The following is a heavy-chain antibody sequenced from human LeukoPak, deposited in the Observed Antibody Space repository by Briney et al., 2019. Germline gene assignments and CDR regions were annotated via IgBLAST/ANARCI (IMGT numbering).Heavy chain of an antibody. Sequence: SETLSLTCTDSGGSIGTYYWSWVRQPAGKGLEWIGRIYTRGSTNYNPSLQSRVTMSVDTSKNQFSLKLISVTAADTAVYYCVRGDDYGDFKNWGQGTLVTVSS. V-gene: IGHV4-4*07. CDR3: VRGDDYGDFKN. D-gene: IGHD4-17*01. CDR2: IYTRGST. CDR1: GGSIGTYY. J-gene: IGHJ1*01.